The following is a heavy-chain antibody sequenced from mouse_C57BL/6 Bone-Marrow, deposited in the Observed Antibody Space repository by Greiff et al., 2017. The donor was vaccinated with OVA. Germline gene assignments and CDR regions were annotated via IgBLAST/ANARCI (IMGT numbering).Heavy chain of an antibody. CDR3: AREDYYGSFFAY. CDR1: GYTFTNYW. D-gene: IGHD1-1*01. Sequence: VQLQQSGAELVRPGTSVKMSCKASGYTFTNYWIGWAKQRPGHGLEWIGDIYPGGGYTNYNEKFKGKATLTADKASSTAYMQFSSLTSEDSAIYYCAREDYYGSFFAYWGQGTLVTVSA. V-gene: IGHV1-63*01. CDR2: IYPGGGYT. J-gene: IGHJ3*01.